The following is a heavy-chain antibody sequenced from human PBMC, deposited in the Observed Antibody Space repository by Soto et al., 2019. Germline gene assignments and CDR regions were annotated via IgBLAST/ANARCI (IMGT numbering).Heavy chain of an antibody. CDR2: IYYSGST. J-gene: IGHJ4*02. V-gene: IGHV4-31*03. Sequence: QVQLQESGPGLVKPSQTLSLTCTVSAGSISSGGYYWSWIRQHPGKGLEWIGYIYYSGSTYYNPSLKSRVTISVDTSKNQFSLKLSSVTAADTAVYYCARGVYGDYSYYFDYWGQGTLVTVSS. CDR3: ARGVYGDYSYYFDY. D-gene: IGHD4-17*01. CDR1: AGSISSGGYY.